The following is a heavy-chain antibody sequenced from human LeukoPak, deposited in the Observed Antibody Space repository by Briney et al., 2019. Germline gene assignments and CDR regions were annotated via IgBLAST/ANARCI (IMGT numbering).Heavy chain of an antibody. V-gene: IGHV1-8*01. CDR1: RYTFTSYD. CDR3: ARGGLAYFDWRGSFDI. J-gene: IGHJ3*02. Sequence: ASVKLSCKASRYTFTSYDINWVRQATGQGLEWRGWMNPNSGNTGYAQKFQGSVTMNRNTSISTAYMELSSLRSEDTAVYYCARGGLAYFDWRGSFDIWGQGTMVTVSS. CDR2: MNPNSGNT. D-gene: IGHD3-9*01.